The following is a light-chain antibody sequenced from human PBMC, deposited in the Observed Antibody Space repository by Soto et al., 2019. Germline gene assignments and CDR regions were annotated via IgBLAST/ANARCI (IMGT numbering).Light chain of an antibody. J-gene: IGKJ1*01. CDR2: GAS. CDR1: QSVNSKY. Sequence: DIVLTQSPGILSLFPGERATLSCRASQSVNSKYLAWYQQKPGQGPRPLMYGASSRATGIPDRFSGSRSGTDFTLTISRLEPEDFAVYYCQQYNSQPRTFGQGTKVEIK. V-gene: IGKV3-20*01. CDR3: QQYNSQPRT.